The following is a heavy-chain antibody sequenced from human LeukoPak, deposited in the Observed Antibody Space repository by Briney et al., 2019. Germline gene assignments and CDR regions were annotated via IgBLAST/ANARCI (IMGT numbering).Heavy chain of an antibody. CDR1: GGSISSSSYY. D-gene: IGHD2-15*01. CDR3: ARHGRGGSFRDDAFDI. Sequence: PSETLSLTCTVSGGSISSSSYYWGWIRQPPGKGLEWIGSIYYSGSTYYNPSLKSRATISVDTSKNQFSLKLSSVTAADTAVYYCARHGRGGSFRDDAFDIWGQGTMVTVSS. J-gene: IGHJ3*02. CDR2: IYYSGST. V-gene: IGHV4-39*01.